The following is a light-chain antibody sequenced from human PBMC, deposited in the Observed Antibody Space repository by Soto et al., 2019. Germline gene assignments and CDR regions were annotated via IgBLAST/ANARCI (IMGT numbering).Light chain of an antibody. CDR3: QQTYSTPWT. Sequence: DIQMTQSPSTLSASVGDTVAVTCRASQSVSGWLAWYQQKPGEAPKPLIYDASALPRGVPSRFSGSGSGTEFILIISGLEPEDVATDYCQQTYSTPWTFGRGTKVDIK. CDR1: QSVSGW. J-gene: IGKJ1*01. V-gene: IGKV1-5*01. CDR2: DAS.